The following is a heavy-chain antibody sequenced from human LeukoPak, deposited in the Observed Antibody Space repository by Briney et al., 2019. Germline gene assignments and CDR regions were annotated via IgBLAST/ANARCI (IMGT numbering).Heavy chain of an antibody. CDR3: ARHSGYGAFDY. V-gene: IGHV3-21*01. CDR1: GFTFSSYG. D-gene: IGHD5-12*01. CDR2: ISSSSSYI. Sequence: GGSLRLSCAASGFTFSSYGMNWVRQAPGKSLEWVSSISSSSSYIYYADSVKGRFTISRDNAKNSLYLQMNSLRAEDSAVYYCARHSGYGAFDYWGQGTLVTVSS. J-gene: IGHJ4*02.